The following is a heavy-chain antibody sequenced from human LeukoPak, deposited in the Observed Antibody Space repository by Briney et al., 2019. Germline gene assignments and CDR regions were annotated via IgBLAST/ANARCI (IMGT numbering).Heavy chain of an antibody. J-gene: IGHJ6*03. CDR2: TSSTSTFI. D-gene: IGHD3-22*01. CDR1: GFTFSRYS. V-gene: IGHV3-21*01. Sequence: PGGSLRLSCAASGFTFSRYSMNWVRPAPGKGLEWVASTSSTSTFIYSADSVTGRFTISRDTAKNSLFLQMNSLRAEDTAIYYCARDYFDSSDYPQTYYYYYMAVWGKGTTVTVSS. CDR3: ARDYFDSSDYPQTYYYYYMAV.